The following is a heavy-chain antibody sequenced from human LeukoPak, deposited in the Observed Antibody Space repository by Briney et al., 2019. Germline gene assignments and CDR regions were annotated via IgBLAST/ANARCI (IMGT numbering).Heavy chain of an antibody. J-gene: IGHJ4*02. D-gene: IGHD3-22*01. V-gene: IGHV3-21*01. CDR3: AGGHSSGYYPIDY. Sequence: GGSLRLSCAASGFTFSSYGMHWVRQAPGKGLEWVSSISSSSSYIYYADSVKGRFTISRDNAKNSLYLQMNSLRAEDTAVYYCAGGHSSGYYPIDYWGQGTLVTVSS. CDR2: ISSSSSYI. CDR1: GFTFSSYG.